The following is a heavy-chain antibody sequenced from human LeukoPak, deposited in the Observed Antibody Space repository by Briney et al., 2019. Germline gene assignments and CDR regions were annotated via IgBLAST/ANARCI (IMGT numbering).Heavy chain of an antibody. D-gene: IGHD3-22*01. CDR2: ISGSGGST. CDR1: GFTFSSYA. V-gene: IGHV3-23*01. CDR3: AKDWDSSGYYYDDY. Sequence: GGSLRLSCAASGFTFSSYAMSWVRQAPGKGLEWVSAISGSGGSTYYADSVKGRFTISRDNSKNTLYLQMNSLRAEDTAVYYCAKDWDSSGYYYDDYWGQGTLVTVSS. J-gene: IGHJ4*02.